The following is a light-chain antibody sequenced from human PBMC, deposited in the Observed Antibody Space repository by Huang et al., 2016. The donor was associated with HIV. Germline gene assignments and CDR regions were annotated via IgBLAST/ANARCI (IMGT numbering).Light chain of an antibody. Sequence: DTVLTQSPASLSFSPGESAMLSCGASQRVSSRYLAWLQQKPGLPPRLLVYDATVRAPGIPDGSSGGGSGADFTLTSRRLEHEVVAEYYCQQYGSSWYTFGQGTKLEIK. CDR1: QRVSSRY. V-gene: IGKV3D-20*01. CDR3: QQYGSSWYT. J-gene: IGKJ2*01. CDR2: DAT.